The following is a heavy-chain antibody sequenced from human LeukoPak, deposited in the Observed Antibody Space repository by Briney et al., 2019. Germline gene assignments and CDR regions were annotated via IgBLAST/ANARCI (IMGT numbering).Heavy chain of an antibody. CDR2: IIPIFGTA. D-gene: IGHD3-22*01. CDR3: ASPQAYYYDSSGPPSPYYYMDV. J-gene: IGHJ6*03. V-gene: IGHV1-69*05. CDR1: GGTFSSYA. Sequence: SVKVSCKASGGTFSSYAISWVRQAPGQGLDWMGGIIPIFGTANYAQKFQGRVTITTDESTSTAYMELSSLRSEDTAVYYCASPQAYYYDSSGPPSPYYYMDVWGKGTTVTVSS.